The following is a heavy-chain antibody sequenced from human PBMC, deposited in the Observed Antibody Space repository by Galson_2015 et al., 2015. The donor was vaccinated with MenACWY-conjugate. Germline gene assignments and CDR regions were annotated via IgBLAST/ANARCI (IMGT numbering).Heavy chain of an antibody. CDR1: GFTFSDYW. V-gene: IGHV3-74*03. J-gene: IGHJ5*02. CDR3: ARDRHTTSLPCDP. Sequence: SLRLSCAASGFTFSDYWMHWVRQAPGKGLVWVSRISGDGSITTYADSVRGRFTISRDNAKSTVYLQMNNLRAEDTAVYYCARDRHTTSLPCDPWGQGTLVTGSS. CDR2: ISGDGSIT. D-gene: IGHD1-14*01.